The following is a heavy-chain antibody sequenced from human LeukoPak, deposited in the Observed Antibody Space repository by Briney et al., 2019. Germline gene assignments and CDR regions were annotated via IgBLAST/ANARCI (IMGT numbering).Heavy chain of an antibody. V-gene: IGHV4-34*01. CDR2: INHSGST. Sequence: PSETLSLTCTVSGGSISSYYWSWIRQPPGKGLEWIGEINHSGSTNYNPSLKSRVTISVDTSKNQFSLKLSSVTAADTAVYYCARASSGGWFDPWGQGTLVTVSS. CDR1: GGSISSYY. J-gene: IGHJ5*02. CDR3: ARASSGGWFDP. D-gene: IGHD6-25*01.